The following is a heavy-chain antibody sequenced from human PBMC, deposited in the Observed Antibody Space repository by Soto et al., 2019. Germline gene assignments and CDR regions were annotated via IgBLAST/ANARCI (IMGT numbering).Heavy chain of an antibody. Sequence: SVKVSCKASGGTFSSYAISWVRQAPGQGLEWMGGIIPIFGTANYAQKFQGRVTITADESTSTAYMELSSLRSEDTAVYYCAKGDGGQRITIFGVVPYGMDVWGQGTTVTVSS. V-gene: IGHV1-69*13. D-gene: IGHD3-3*01. CDR3: AKGDGGQRITIFGVVPYGMDV. J-gene: IGHJ6*02. CDR2: IIPIFGTA. CDR1: GGTFSSYA.